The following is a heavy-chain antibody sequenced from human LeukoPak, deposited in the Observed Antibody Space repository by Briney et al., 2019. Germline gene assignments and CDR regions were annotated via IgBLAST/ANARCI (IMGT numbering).Heavy chain of an antibody. J-gene: IGHJ3*02. CDR1: GYTFIDYF. V-gene: IGHV1-2*02. D-gene: IGHD1-7*01. CDR2: INPNSGVT. Sequence: ASVKVSCKASGYTFIDYFVHWTRQTPRQGLEWLGWINPNSGVTRYAQKFQGRVTLTRDTAAYMELSSLKSDDTAVYYCARAVSGTLGGAFDIWGQGTAVTVSS. CDR3: ARAVSGTLGGAFDI.